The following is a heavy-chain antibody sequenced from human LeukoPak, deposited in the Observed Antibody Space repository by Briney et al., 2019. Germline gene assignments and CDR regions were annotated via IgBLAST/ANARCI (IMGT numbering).Heavy chain of an antibody. Sequence: SETLSLTYTVSGGSISSGSYYWSWIRQPAGKGLEWIGRIYTSGSTNYNPSLKSRVTISVDTSKNQFSLKLSSVTAADTAVYYCARLTSSSYYYYSMDVWGQGTTVTVSS. CDR2: IYTSGST. CDR1: GGSISSGSYY. V-gene: IGHV4-61*02. J-gene: IGHJ6*02. D-gene: IGHD6-13*01. CDR3: ARLTSSSYYYYSMDV.